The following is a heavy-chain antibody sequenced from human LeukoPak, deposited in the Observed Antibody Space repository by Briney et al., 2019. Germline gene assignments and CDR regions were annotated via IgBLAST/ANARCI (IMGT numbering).Heavy chain of an antibody. D-gene: IGHD5-18*01. Sequence: GGSLRLSCAASGFRFPNAWMNWVRQAPGKGLEWVSSISSSSSYIYYADSVKGRFTISRDNAKNSLYLQMNSLRAEDTAVYYCARDTAMVIDWGQGTLVTVSS. J-gene: IGHJ4*02. CDR3: ARDTAMVID. CDR2: ISSSSSYI. V-gene: IGHV3-21*01. CDR1: GFRFPNAW.